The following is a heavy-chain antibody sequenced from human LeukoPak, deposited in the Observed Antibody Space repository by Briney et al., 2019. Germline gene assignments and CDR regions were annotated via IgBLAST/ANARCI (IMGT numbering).Heavy chain of an antibody. CDR1: GYTFTSYG. D-gene: IGHD4-23*01. J-gene: IGHJ4*02. V-gene: IGHV1-18*01. CDR3: ARDTDYGGNSGQ. CDR2: ISAYNGNT. Sequence: ASVKVSCKASGYTFTSYGISWVRQAPGQGLEWMGWISAYNGNTNYAQKLQGRVTMTTDTSTSTAYMELRSLRSDNTAVYYCARDTDYGGNSGQWGQGTLSPSPQ.